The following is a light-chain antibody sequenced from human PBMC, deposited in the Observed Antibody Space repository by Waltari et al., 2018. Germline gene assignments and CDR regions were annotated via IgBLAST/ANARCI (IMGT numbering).Light chain of an antibody. J-gene: IGKJ2*01. Sequence: IQMTQSPSTLSAFVGDRVTITCRASQSVSSYLAWYQQKPAKAPKLLFYKTSVLETGVPPRFSGSGSGTEFTLTISYLQPDDFATYFCQQYNGHSTFGQGTKLEMK. V-gene: IGKV1-5*03. CDR1: QSVSSY. CDR3: QQYNGHST. CDR2: KTS.